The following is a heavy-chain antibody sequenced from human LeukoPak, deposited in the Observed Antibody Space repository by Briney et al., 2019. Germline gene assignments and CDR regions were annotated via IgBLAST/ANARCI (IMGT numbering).Heavy chain of an antibody. J-gene: IGHJ3*02. Sequence: ASVKVSCKASGYTFTSYAIQWVRHAPGQRLEWMGWINAGNGDTKYSQRFQGRVTITTDTSTSTAYMELRSLRSDDTAVYYCARDLLLWFGGHAFDIWGQGTMVTVSS. D-gene: IGHD3-10*01. V-gene: IGHV1-3*01. CDR1: GYTFTSYA. CDR3: ARDLLLWFGGHAFDI. CDR2: INAGNGDT.